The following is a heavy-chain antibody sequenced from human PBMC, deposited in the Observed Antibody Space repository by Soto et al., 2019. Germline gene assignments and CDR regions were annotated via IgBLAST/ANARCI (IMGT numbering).Heavy chain of an antibody. V-gene: IGHV3-11*06. J-gene: IGHJ6*02. CDR3: ARDRENGQYKLLYWAYYYYGMDV. CDR2: ISSSSSYT. D-gene: IGHD2-2*02. Sequence: PGGSLRLSCAASGFTFSDYYMSWIRQAPGKGLEWVSYISSSSSYTNYADSVKGRFTISRDNAKNSLYLQMNSLRAEDTAVYYCARDRENGQYKLLYWAYYYYGMDVWGQGTRVTVSS. CDR1: GFTFSDYY.